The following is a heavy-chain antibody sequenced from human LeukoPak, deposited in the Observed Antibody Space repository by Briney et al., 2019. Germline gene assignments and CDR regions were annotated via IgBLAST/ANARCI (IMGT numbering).Heavy chain of an antibody. V-gene: IGHV1-58*01. CDR2: IVVGSGNT. CDR1: GFTFTSSA. CDR3: AAESRSSDDAFDI. Sequence: GTSLKVSCKASGFTFTSSAVQWVRQARGQRLEWKGWIVVGSGNTNYAQKFQERVTITRDMSTSTAYMELSSLRSEDTAVYYCAAESRSSDDAFDIWGQGTMVTVSS. J-gene: IGHJ3*02. D-gene: IGHD6-13*01.